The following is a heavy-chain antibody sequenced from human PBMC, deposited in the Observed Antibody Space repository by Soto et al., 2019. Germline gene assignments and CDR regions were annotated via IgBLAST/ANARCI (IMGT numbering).Heavy chain of an antibody. V-gene: IGHV3-53*01. CDR1: GFIVSGSH. CDR2: LYSHGKT. CDR3: ARLSEAERQ. D-gene: IGHD1-1*01. Sequence: EVQLVESGGGLTQPGGSLRLSCVVSGFIVSGSHMIWVRQAPGTGLEGVSILYSHGKTNYVDSVKGRFTITRDNSKNTVYLQMNSLRVEDTAVYYCARLSEAERQWGQGDLVTVSS. J-gene: IGHJ4*02.